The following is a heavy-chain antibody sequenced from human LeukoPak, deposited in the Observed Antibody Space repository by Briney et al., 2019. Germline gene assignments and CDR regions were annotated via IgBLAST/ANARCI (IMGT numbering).Heavy chain of an antibody. Sequence: GGSLRLSCAASGFTFSNYWMTWFRQAPGKGLEWVANINEDGSGTYYVDSVKGRFSISRDNAKNSLNLQMNTLRVDDTAVYFCARDSSRASGSSNDYWGQGTLVTVCS. V-gene: IGHV3-7*04. D-gene: IGHD3-10*01. CDR3: ARDSSRASGSSNDY. J-gene: IGHJ4*02. CDR1: GFTFSNYW. CDR2: INEDGSGT.